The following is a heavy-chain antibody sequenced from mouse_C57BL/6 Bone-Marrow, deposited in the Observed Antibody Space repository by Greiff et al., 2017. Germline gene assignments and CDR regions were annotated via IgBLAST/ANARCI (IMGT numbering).Heavy chain of an antibody. V-gene: IGHV1-80*01. D-gene: IGHD4-1*01. CDR2: IYPGDGDT. Sequence: VQLQQSGAELVKPGASVKISCKASGYAFSSYWMNWVKQRPGKGLEWIGQIYPGDGDTNYNGKFKGKATLTADKSSSTAYMQLSSLTSEDSAVYFFARCVTGTTRYAMDNWRQGASVTVSS. CDR1: GYAFSSYW. CDR3: ARCVTGTTRYAMDN. J-gene: IGHJ4*01.